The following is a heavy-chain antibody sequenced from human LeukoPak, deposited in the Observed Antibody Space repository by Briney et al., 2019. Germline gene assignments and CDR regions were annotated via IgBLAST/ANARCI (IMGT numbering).Heavy chain of an antibody. V-gene: IGHV3-21*04. CDR1: GFTFNIYS. J-gene: IGHJ4*02. Sequence: PGGSLRLSCAASGFTFNIYSMKWVRQAPGKGLEWVSSITGRSDYIYYADSVKGRFTISRDNAKNSLYLQMSSLRLEDTAIYYCAGRASGSYLLFWGQGILVTVSA. CDR2: ITGRSDYI. CDR3: AGRASGSYLLF. D-gene: IGHD6-25*01.